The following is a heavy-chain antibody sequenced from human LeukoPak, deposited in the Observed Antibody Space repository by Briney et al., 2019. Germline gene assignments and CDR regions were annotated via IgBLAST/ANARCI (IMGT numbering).Heavy chain of an antibody. V-gene: IGHV3-30*18. D-gene: IGHD4-17*01. Sequence: GGSLRLSCAASGFTFSSYGMHWVRQAPGKGLDWVAGISYDGSNKYYADSVKGRFTISRDNSKNTLYLQMNSLRAEDTAVYYCAKDPVPSTVTTFFRWFDPWGQGTLVTVSS. CDR3: AKDPVPSTVTTFFRWFDP. J-gene: IGHJ5*02. CDR1: GFTFSSYG. CDR2: ISYDGSNK.